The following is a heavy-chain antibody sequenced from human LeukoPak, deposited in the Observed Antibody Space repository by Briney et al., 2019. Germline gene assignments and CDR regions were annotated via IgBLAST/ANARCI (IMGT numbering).Heavy chain of an antibody. V-gene: IGHV4-39*07. D-gene: IGHD3-9*01. J-gene: IGHJ4*02. CDR2: IFYSGST. CDR3: ASPGGYDILTLNDY. Sequence: SETLSLTCTVSSGSISTSNYYWGWVRQPPGKALEWIGNIFYSGSTYYSPSLKSRVTISLDTSRNQFSLKLNSVTAADTAVYYCASPGGYDILTLNDYWGQGTLVTVSS. CDR1: SGSISTSNYY.